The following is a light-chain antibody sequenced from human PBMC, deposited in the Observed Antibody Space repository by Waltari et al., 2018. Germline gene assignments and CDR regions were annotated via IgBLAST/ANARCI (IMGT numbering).Light chain of an antibody. CDR2: AAS. Sequence: DIQMTQSPSSVSASAGDRITITCRASQGIRNWLAWYQQKPGKAPKLLIYAASVLEIGVPSRFSGSGSGTDFTLTISSLQPEDFATYYCQQANGFLTFGQGTRLDI. J-gene: IGKJ5*01. V-gene: IGKV1-12*01. CDR1: QGIRNW. CDR3: QQANGFLT.